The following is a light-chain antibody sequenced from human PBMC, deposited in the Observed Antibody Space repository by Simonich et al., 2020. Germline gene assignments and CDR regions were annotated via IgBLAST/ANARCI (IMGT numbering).Light chain of an antibody. V-gene: IGKV1-39*01. CDR3: QQSNSTPPT. J-gene: IGKJ1*01. CDR1: QSISSY. CDR2: DAS. Sequence: DIQMTQSPSSLSASVGDRVTITCRASQSISSYLNWYQQKPGKAPKLLIYDASRLESGIPSRFSGSGSGTDFTLTISSLQPEDFATYYCQQSNSTPPTFGQGTKVEIK.